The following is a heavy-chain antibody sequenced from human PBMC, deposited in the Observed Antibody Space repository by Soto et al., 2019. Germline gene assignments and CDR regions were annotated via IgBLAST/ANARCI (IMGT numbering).Heavy chain of an antibody. Sequence: XGSLRLSCAASGFTXSNAWMNWVRQAPGKGLEWVGRIRSKTDGGTADYAGPVQGRFTISRDDSKNTLYLQINSLKSEDTAVYFCARHPGGVMGGLVANWFDPWGQGTLVTVSS. CDR2: IRSKTDGGTA. CDR3: ARHPGGVMGGLVANWFDP. J-gene: IGHJ5*02. V-gene: IGHV3-15*07. CDR1: GFTXSNAW. D-gene: IGHD3-16*01.